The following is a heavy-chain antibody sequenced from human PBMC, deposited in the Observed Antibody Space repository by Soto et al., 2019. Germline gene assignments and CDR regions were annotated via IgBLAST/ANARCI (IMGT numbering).Heavy chain of an antibody. CDR2: INPNSGGT. J-gene: IGHJ4*02. CDR3: ATGYSLGYSYGYVYY. CDR1: GYTFTGYY. Sequence: ASVKVSCKASGYTFTGYYMHWVRQAPGQGLEWMGWINPNSGGTNYAQKFQGRVTMTRDTSISTAYMELSRLRSDDTAVYYCATGYSLGYSYGYVYYWSQGALVTVPQ. V-gene: IGHV1-2*02. D-gene: IGHD5-18*01.